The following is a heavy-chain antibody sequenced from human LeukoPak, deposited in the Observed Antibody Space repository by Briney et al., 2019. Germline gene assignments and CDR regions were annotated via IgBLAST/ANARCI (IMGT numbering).Heavy chain of an antibody. J-gene: IGHJ5*02. CDR2: IYYSGST. Sequence: PSETLSLTCTVSGGSISSYYWSWIRQPPGKGLEWIGYIYYSGSTNYNPSLKSRVTISVDTSKNQFSLKLSSVTAADTAVYYCARLQRAARTHWFDRWGQGTLVTVSS. D-gene: IGHD6-6*01. CDR3: ARLQRAARTHWFDR. CDR1: GGSISSYY. V-gene: IGHV4-59*01.